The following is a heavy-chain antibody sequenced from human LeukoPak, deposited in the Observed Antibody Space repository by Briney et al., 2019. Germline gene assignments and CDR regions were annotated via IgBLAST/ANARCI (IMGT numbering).Heavy chain of an antibody. Sequence: GGSLRLSCAASGFTFSGYEMIWLRHAPGKAREWCSHISTRGHHIHYLDSVRGRLIISRDNAKNSPYPEMNSLSGEDTAVLYCARDGVAGHTVFDYWVQGGLVTVCS. CDR1: GFTFSGYE. D-gene: IGHD2-15*01. CDR2: ISTRGHHI. V-gene: IGHV3-48*03. J-gene: IGHJ4*02. CDR3: ARDGVAGHTVFDY.